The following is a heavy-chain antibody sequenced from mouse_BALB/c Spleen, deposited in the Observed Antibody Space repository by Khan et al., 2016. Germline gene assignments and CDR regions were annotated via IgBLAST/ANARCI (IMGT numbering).Heavy chain of an antibody. CDR1: GFAFSNYD. D-gene: IGHD1-1*01. CDR2: ISSGGGTT. J-gene: IGHJ3*01. V-gene: IGHV5-12-1*01. Sequence: EVKLVESGGGLVKPGGSLKLSCAASGFAFSNYDMSWVRQTPEKRLEWVAYISSGGGTTYYPDTVKGRFTISRDNAKNTLYLQVSSLKSEDTAMYYCSGKGAYYGVSSPFAYWGQGTLVTASA. CDR3: SGKGAYYGVSSPFAY.